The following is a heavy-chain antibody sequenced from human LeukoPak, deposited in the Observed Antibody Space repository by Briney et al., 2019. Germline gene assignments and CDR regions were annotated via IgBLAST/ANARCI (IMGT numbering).Heavy chain of an antibody. J-gene: IGHJ4*02. CDR1: GFTFSSYA. CDR2: ISGSGGST. D-gene: IGHD2-15*01. CDR3: AKDNYCSGGSCYGAFDY. Sequence: GGSLRLSCAASGFTFSSYAMSWVPQAPGKGLEWVSAISGSGGSTYYADSVKGRFTISRDNSKNTLYLQMNSLRAEDTAVYYCAKDNYCSGGSCYGAFDYWGQGTLVTVSS. V-gene: IGHV3-23*01.